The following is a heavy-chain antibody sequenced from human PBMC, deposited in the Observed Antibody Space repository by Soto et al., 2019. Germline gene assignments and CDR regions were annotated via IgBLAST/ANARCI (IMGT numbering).Heavy chain of an antibody. D-gene: IGHD6-6*01. Sequence: SGPTLVNPTQTLTLTCTFSGFSLSTSGMCVGWIRQPPGKALEWLALIDWDGDKYYNTSLKTRLTISKDTAKSQVVLTMANMDPVDTATYYCARRAAYSSSYFFDYWGQGTLVPVSS. V-gene: IGHV2-70*01. CDR1: GFSLSTSGMC. CDR3: ARRAAYSSSYFFDY. J-gene: IGHJ4*02. CDR2: IDWDGDK.